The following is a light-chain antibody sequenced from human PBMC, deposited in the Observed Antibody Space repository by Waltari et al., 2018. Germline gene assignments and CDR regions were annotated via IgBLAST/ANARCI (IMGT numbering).Light chain of an antibody. V-gene: IGKV4-1*01. Sequence: DIVMTQSPDSLAVSLGERATINCKSSQSVLSSSNNKNYLGWYQQKPGQRPKLLVSWASTRDSGVPDRFSGSGSGTYFTLTFSSLQAEDVSVYYCQQCYNFPYTFGQGTKLEIK. CDR2: WAS. J-gene: IGKJ2*01. CDR3: QQCYNFPYT. CDR1: QSVLSSSNNKNY.